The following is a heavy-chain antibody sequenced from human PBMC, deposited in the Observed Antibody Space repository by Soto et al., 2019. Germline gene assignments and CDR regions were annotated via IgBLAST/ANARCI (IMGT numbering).Heavy chain of an antibody. V-gene: IGHV1-69*12. J-gene: IGHJ6*02. D-gene: IGHD2-2*01. CDR2: VIPIFGTA. Sequence: QVQLVQSGAEVKKPGSSVTVSCKASGGTFSSYSISWVRQAPGPGLEWMGGVIPIFGTANYALKCQGRVTNTAYGSNTTAYMELSSLRSEDTAVYYCASSPYCSSPSCHPSSFGYYYYGMDVWGQGTTVTVSS. CDR1: GGTFSSYS. CDR3: ASSPYCSSPSCHPSSFGYYYYGMDV.